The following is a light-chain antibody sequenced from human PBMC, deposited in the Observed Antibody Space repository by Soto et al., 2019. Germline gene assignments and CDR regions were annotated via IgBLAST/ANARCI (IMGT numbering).Light chain of an antibody. CDR2: AAS. CDR3: QQYNSSSYT. CDR1: QSLSTGY. Sequence: EIVLTQSPCTLSLSQGERATLSCRASQSLSTGYLAWYQQKPGQAPRLLIYAASTRATGIPDRFSGSGSGTDFTLSISRLGPEDFAVYYCQQYNSSSYTFGQGTKLEIK. V-gene: IGKV3-20*01. J-gene: IGKJ2*01.